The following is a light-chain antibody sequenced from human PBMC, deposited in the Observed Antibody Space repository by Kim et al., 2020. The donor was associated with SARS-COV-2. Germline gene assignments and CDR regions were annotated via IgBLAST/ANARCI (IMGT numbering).Light chain of an antibody. J-gene: IGLJ2*01. CDR1: SLRSYY. CDR3: NSRDSSGNHP. CDR2: GKN. V-gene: IGLV3-19*01. Sequence: VALGHTVRITCQGDSLRSYYASWYQQKPGQAPVLVIYGKNNRPSGIPDRFSGSSSGNTASLTITGAQAEDEADYYCNSRDSSGNHPFGGGTKLTVL.